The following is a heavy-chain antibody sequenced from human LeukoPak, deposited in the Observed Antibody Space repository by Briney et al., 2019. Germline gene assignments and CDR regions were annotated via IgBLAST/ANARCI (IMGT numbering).Heavy chain of an antibody. CDR3: ARDQGGYSTDFDF. J-gene: IGHJ4*02. V-gene: IGHV3-23*01. Sequence: GGSLRLSWAASGFTFSSYAMSWVRQAPGKGLEWVSTINGDGTRTYYAVSSNGRFIISRDNSMNTLYLQMNGLRAEDTAVYYCARDQGGYSTDFDFWGQGTLVTVSS. CDR1: GFTFSSYA. CDR2: INGDGTRT. D-gene: IGHD5-12*01.